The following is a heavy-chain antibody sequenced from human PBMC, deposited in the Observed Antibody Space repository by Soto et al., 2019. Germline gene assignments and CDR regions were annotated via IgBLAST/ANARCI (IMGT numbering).Heavy chain of an antibody. J-gene: IGHJ6*02. Sequence: SETLSLTCTVSGGSISSGGYYWSWIRQHPGKGLEWIGYIYYSGSTYYNPSLKSRVAISVDTSKNQFSLQLTSVTAADSGVYYCRRSSRYGTDVWGQGTTVTV. D-gene: IGHD6-13*01. CDR1: GGSISSGGYY. CDR3: RRSSRYGTDV. CDR2: IYYSGST. V-gene: IGHV4-31*03.